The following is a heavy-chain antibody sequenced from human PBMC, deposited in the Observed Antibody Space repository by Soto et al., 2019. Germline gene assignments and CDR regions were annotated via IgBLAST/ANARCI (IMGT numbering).Heavy chain of an antibody. CDR2: FDPEDGET. CDR1: GYTLTELS. CDR3: ATNLGLGELSPYYFDY. V-gene: IGHV1-24*01. Sequence: ASVKVSCKVPGYTLTELSMQLLRQAPGKWLEWMVGFDPEDGETIYAQKFQGRVTMTEDTSTDTAYMELSSLRSEDTAVYYCATNLGLGELSPYYFDYWGQGTLVTVSS. J-gene: IGHJ4*02. D-gene: IGHD3-16*02.